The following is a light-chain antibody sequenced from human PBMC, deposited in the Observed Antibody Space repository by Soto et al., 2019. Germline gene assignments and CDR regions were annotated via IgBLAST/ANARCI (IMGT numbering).Light chain of an antibody. Sequence: DIQMTQSPSTLSASVGDRVTITCRASQSISSWLAWYQQKPGKAPKRLIYAASSLQSGVPSRFSVSGSGTEFTLTISSLQPEDFATYYCLQHNSGPRTFGQGTKVDIK. CDR3: LQHNSGPRT. CDR2: AAS. J-gene: IGKJ1*01. V-gene: IGKV1-5*01. CDR1: QSISSW.